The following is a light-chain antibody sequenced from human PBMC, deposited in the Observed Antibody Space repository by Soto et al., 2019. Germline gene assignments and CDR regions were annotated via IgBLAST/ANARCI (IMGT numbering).Light chain of an antibody. CDR2: NNN. Sequence: QSVLTQPPSVSGAPGQRVTISCTGSSTNIGAGYGVHWYQQVPGTAPKLLIYNNNNRPSGVPDRFSGSKSGTSASLAITGLQAEDEADYYCQSYDTSLSGVLFGGGTQLTVL. V-gene: IGLV1-40*01. J-gene: IGLJ3*02. CDR3: QSYDTSLSGVL. CDR1: STNIGAGYG.